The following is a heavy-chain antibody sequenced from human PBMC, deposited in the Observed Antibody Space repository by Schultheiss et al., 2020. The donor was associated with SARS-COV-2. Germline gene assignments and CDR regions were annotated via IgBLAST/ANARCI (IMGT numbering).Heavy chain of an antibody. CDR2: IYYSGST. D-gene: IGHD2-15*01. J-gene: IGHJ3*02. CDR1: GGSISSYY. Sequence: SETLSLTCTVSGGSISSYYWSWIRQPPGKGLEWIGYIYYSGSTNYNPSLKSRVTISLDTSKNQFSLRLNSVTTADTAVYYCARPRCSGGSCYPDAFDIWGQGTMVTVSS. V-gene: IGHV4-59*01. CDR3: ARPRCSGGSCYPDAFDI.